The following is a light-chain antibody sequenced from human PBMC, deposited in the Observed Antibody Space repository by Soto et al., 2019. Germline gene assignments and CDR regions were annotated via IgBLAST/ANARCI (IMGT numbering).Light chain of an antibody. CDR3: ETWDSNTHV. Sequence: QLVLTQSSSASASLGSSVKLTSTLSSGHSSYIIAWHQQQPGKAPRYLMKLEGSGSYNKGSGVPDRFSGSSSGADRYLTISNLQFEDEADYYCETWDSNTHVFGGGTKVTVL. CDR1: SGHSSYI. J-gene: IGLJ3*02. V-gene: IGLV4-60*02. CDR2: LEGSGSY.